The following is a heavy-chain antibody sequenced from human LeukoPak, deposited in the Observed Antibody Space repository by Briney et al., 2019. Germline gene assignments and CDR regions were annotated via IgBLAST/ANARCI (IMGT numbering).Heavy chain of an antibody. CDR2: IYHSGSA. D-gene: IGHD3-10*01. V-gene: IGHV4-38-2*02. CDR1: GYSISSGSS. J-gene: IGHJ4*02. Sequence: PSETLSLTCTVSGYSISSGSSGGWIRQPPGKGLGWIGTIYHSGSAYDNPPLKSRVTKSVDTSKIQLSLKLSSVTAAYTAVYYCARGLWFGEYYFDYWGQGTLVTVSS. CDR3: ARGLWFGEYYFDY.